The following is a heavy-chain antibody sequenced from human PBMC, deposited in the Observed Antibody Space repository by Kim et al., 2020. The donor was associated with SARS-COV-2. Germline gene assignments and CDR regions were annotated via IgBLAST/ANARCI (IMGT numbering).Heavy chain of an antibody. CDR1: GFTVSSNY. Sequence: GGSLRLSCAASGFTVSSNYMSWVRQAPGKGLEWVSVIYSGGSTYYADSVKGRFTISRDNSKNTLYLQMNSLRAEDTAVYYCARDIVVVTATRDAFDIWGQGTMVTVSS. V-gene: IGHV3-53*01. D-gene: IGHD2-21*02. CDR3: ARDIVVVTATRDAFDI. CDR2: IYSGGST. J-gene: IGHJ3*02.